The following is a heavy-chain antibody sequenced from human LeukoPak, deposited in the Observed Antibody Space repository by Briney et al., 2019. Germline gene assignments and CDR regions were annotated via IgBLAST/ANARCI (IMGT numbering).Heavy chain of an antibody. CDR2: IRSKANSYAT. CDR1: GFTFSSYN. Sequence: GGSLRLSCAVSGFTFSSYNMNWVRQASGKGLEWVGRIRSKANSYATAYAASVKGRFTISRDDSKNTAYLQMNSLKTEDTAVYYCTSERTYYDILTGYYNQDAFDIWGQGTMVTVSS. D-gene: IGHD3-9*01. CDR3: TSERTYYDILTGYYNQDAFDI. V-gene: IGHV3-73*01. J-gene: IGHJ3*02.